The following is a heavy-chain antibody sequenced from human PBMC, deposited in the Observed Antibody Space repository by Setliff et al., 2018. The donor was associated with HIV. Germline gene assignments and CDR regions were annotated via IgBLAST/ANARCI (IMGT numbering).Heavy chain of an antibody. Sequence: SETLSLTCAVSGGSISSNNWWSWVRQPPGKGLEWIGEIYHGGSTNYNPSLKSRVTMSVDKSKNQFSLKLRSVTAADTALYYCARDMMYHYDRSGSFGYFGPWGQGTQVTVSS. CDR2: IYHGGST. J-gene: IGHJ5*02. D-gene: IGHD3-22*01. V-gene: IGHV4-4*02. CDR1: GGSISSNNW. CDR3: ARDMMYHYDRSGSFGYFGP.